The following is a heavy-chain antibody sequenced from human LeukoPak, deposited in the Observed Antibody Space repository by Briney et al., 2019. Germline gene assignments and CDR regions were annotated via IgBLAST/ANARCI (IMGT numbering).Heavy chain of an antibody. CDR3: AKCRSETISAAVNY. V-gene: IGHV3-33*06. J-gene: IGHJ4*02. Sequence: PGGSLRLSCAASGFTFRGHGMHWVRQAPGKGLEWVAVIWNDGSNKYYADSVQGRFTISRDNSKNTLYVQMNSLRAEDTALYYCAKCRSETISAAVNYWGQGTLVTVSS. D-gene: IGHD6-13*01. CDR2: IWNDGSNK. CDR1: GFTFRGHG.